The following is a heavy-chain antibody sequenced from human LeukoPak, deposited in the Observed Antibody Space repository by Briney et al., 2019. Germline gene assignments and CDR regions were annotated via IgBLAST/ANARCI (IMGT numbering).Heavy chain of an antibody. CDR1: GFTFSSHA. Sequence: GSLRLSCSASGFTFSSHAISWVRQAPGKGLGWGSAISGSGGSTYYADSVKGRFTISRDNSKNTLYLQTNSLRAEDTAVYYCAKDPRQWLVNWFDPWGQGTLVTVSS. CDR3: AKDPRQWLVNWFDP. V-gene: IGHV3-23*01. CDR2: ISGSGGST. D-gene: IGHD6-19*01. J-gene: IGHJ5*02.